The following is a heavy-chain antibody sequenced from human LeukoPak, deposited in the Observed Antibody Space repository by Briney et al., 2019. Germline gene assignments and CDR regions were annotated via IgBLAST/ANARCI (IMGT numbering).Heavy chain of an antibody. D-gene: IGHD1-26*01. Sequence: SETLSLTCIVSGHSISSDYYWGWIRQSPGKGLEWIGSLYHTGTTYYNPSLKSRVTISMDRSKNQFSLRLRSVTASDTGVYYCARGLGSVRELRVLRRRQRGNWFDPWGQGTLVTVSS. V-gene: IGHV4-38-2*02. CDR1: GHSISSDYY. CDR3: ARGLGSVRELRVLRRRQRGNWFDP. J-gene: IGHJ5*02. CDR2: LYHTGTT.